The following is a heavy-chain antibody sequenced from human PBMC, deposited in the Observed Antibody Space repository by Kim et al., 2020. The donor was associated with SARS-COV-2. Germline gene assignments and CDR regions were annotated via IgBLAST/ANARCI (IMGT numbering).Heavy chain of an antibody. CDR3: ARPISYSTGNDYFQR. CDR2: ISCSGDRT. D-gene: IGHD2-8*02. CDR1: GFTFSSHV. J-gene: IGHJ1*01. Sequence: GGSLRLSCAASGFTFSSHVMGWVRQAPGKGLEWVAAISCSGDRTPYADPVKGRFTISRDNSKNTLYLQMNSLRAEDTAVYYCARPISYSTGNDYFQRWG. V-gene: IGHV3-23*01.